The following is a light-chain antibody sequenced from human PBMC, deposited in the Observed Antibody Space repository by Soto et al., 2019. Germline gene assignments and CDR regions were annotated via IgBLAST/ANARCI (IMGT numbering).Light chain of an antibody. J-gene: IGKJ1*01. Sequence: EIVLTQSPGTLSLSPGERATLSCRASQSVRSSYLAWYQQKPGQAPRLLIYGASSRATGIPDRFSGSGSGTVFTLTISRLEPEDLAVYYCQQYGISRTFGHGTKLEIK. CDR2: GAS. CDR1: QSVRSSY. V-gene: IGKV3-20*01. CDR3: QQYGISRT.